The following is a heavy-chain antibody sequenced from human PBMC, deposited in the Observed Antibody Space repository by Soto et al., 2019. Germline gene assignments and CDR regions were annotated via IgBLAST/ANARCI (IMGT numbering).Heavy chain of an antibody. J-gene: IGHJ5*02. CDR3: ARIPVDTYMINWFDP. Sequence: SETLSLTCSVSGGSISGFYWTWIRQPPGKGLEWIGYIHDSGSTNYNPALESRVSISVDTSKNQFSLRLTSVTAADTAVYYCARIPVDTYMINWFDPWGQGTLVTVSS. CDR2: IHDSGST. V-gene: IGHV4-59*01. CDR1: GGSISGFY. D-gene: IGHD3-16*01.